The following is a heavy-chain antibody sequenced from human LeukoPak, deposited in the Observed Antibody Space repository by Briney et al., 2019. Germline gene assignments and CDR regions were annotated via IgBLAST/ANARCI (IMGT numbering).Heavy chain of an antibody. CDR1: GFTFSSYS. CDR3: ARDQLGTTVVTPIDY. Sequence: PGGSLRLSCAASGFTFSSYSMNWVRQAPGKGLEWVSSISSSSSYIYYADSVKGRFTISRDNAKNSLYLQMNSLRAEDTAVYYCARDQLGTTVVTPIDYWGQGTLVTVSS. CDR2: ISSSSSYI. J-gene: IGHJ4*02. D-gene: IGHD4-23*01. V-gene: IGHV3-21*01.